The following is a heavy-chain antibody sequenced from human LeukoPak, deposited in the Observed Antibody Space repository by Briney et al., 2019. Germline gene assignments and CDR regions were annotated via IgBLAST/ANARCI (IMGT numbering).Heavy chain of an antibody. V-gene: IGHV3-53*01. CDR2: IYADGRT. Sequence: GGSLRLSCAASGFTVSGNYMSWVRQAPGKGLEWVSVIYADGRTFYADSVKGRFTISRDGSKNTLYLQMNSLRVEDTAVHFCTRDPTSMVTTGDYWGQGTLVTVSS. J-gene: IGHJ4*02. CDR3: TRDPTSMVTTGDY. CDR1: GFTVSGNY. D-gene: IGHD4-17*01.